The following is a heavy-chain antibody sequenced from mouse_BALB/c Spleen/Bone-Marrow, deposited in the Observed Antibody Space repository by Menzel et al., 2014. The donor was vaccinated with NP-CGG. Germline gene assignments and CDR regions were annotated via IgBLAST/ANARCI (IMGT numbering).Heavy chain of an antibody. CDR2: IYPGSGNT. J-gene: IGHJ2*01. CDR3: TRRRSLDY. V-gene: IGHV1-63*01. Sequence: VHLVESGTELVRLGTSVKISCKASGYAFTNYWLGWVKQRPGHGLEWIGDIYPGSGNTYYNEKFKGKATLTADKSSSTAYMQLSGLTSEDSAVYFCTRRRSLDYWGQGTTLTVSS. CDR1: GYAFTNYW.